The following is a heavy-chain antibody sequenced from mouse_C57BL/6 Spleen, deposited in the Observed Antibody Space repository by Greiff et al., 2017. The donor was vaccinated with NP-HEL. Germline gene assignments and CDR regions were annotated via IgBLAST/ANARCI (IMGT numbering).Heavy chain of an antibody. V-gene: IGHV1-26*01. D-gene: IGHD1-1*01. CDR2: INPNNGGT. Sequence: EVQLQQSGPELVKPGASVKISCKASGYTFTDYYMNWVKQSHGKSLEWIGDINPNNGGTSYNQKFKGKATLTVDKSSSTAYMELRSLTSEDSAVYYCARGGYGSSYGYFDVWGTGTTVTVSS. CDR1: GYTFTDYY. J-gene: IGHJ1*03. CDR3: ARGGYGSSYGYFDV.